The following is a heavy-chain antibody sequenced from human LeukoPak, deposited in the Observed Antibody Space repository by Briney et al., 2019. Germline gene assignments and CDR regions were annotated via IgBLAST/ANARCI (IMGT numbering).Heavy chain of an antibody. J-gene: IGHJ5*02. CDR3: ARGQNWFDP. CDR2: IYYSGST. CDR1: GGSISSYY. Sequence: PSETLSLNCTVSGGSISSYYWSWIRQPPGKGLEWIGYIYYSGSTNYNPSLKSRVTISVDTSKNQFSLKLSSATAADTAVYYCARGQNWFDPWGQGTLVTVSS. V-gene: IGHV4-59*01.